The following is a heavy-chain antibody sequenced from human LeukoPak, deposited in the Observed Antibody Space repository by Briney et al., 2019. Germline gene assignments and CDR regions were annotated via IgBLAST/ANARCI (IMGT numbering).Heavy chain of an antibody. V-gene: IGHV4-30-2*01. CDR3: ARDHGSYYAFDI. CDR2: IYHSGST. Sequence: SETLSLTCAVSGGSISSGGYSWSWIRQPPGKGLEWIGYIYHSGSTYYNPSLKSRVTISVDRSKNQFSLKLSSVTAADTAVYYCARDHGSYYAFDIWGQGTMVTVSS. CDR1: GGSISSGGYS. J-gene: IGHJ3*02. D-gene: IGHD1-26*01.